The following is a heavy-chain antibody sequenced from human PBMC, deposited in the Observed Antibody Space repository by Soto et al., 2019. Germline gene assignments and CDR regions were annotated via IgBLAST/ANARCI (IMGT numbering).Heavy chain of an antibody. CDR3: AKTPRWSPGPFDY. CDR1: GGSISSGDYY. Sequence: SETLSLTCTVSGGSISSGDYYWSWIRQPPGKGLEWIGYIYYSGSTYYNPSLKSRVTISVDTSKNQFSLKLSSVTAADTAVYYCAKTPRWSPGPFDYWGQGTLVTVS. V-gene: IGHV4-30-4*01. CDR2: IYYSGST. J-gene: IGHJ4*02. D-gene: IGHD2-15*01.